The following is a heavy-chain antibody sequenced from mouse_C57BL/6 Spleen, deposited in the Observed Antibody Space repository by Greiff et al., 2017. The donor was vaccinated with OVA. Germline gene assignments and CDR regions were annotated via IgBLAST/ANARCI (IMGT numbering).Heavy chain of an antibody. J-gene: IGHJ3*01. V-gene: IGHV1-62-2*01. CDR1: GYTFTEYT. CDR2: FYPGSGSI. Sequence: QVQLKESGAELVKPGASVKLSCKASGYTFTEYTIHWVQQRPGQGLEWIGWFYPGSGSIKYNEKFKRKATLTADKSSSTVYMELSRLTSEGSAVYFWARHEGGYDYDEAWFAYWGQGTLVTVSA. CDR3: ARHEGGYDYDEAWFAY. D-gene: IGHD2-4*01.